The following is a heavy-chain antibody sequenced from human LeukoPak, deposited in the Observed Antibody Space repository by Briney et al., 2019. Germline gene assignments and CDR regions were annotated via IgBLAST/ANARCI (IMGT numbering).Heavy chain of an antibody. J-gene: IGHJ4*02. CDR2: INHSGST. Sequence: PGGSLRLSCAASGFTFSSYAMSWVRQAPGKGLEWIGEINHSGSTNYNPSLKSRVTVSVDTSKNQFSLKLSSVTAADTAVYYCARSRGAKVYDYWGQGTLVTVSS. CDR3: ARSRGAKVYDY. CDR1: GFTFSSYA. V-gene: IGHV4-34*01. D-gene: IGHD1-26*01.